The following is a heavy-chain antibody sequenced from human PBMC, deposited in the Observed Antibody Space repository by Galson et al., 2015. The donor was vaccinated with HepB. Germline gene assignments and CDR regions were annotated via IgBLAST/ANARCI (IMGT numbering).Heavy chain of an antibody. CDR2: ITSKTDGETT. CDR3: TTDVYYSTYWSWLDP. D-gene: IGHD2-8*02. J-gene: IGHJ5*02. CDR1: GFPFNNAW. Sequence: SLRLSCAASGFPFNNAWMTWVRQAPGMGLEWVGRITSKTDGETTDYAAPVKGRFTISRDESKNRLYLQMTSLKPEDTAVYYCTTDVYYSTYWSWLDPWGQGTLVTVSS. V-gene: IGHV3-15*01.